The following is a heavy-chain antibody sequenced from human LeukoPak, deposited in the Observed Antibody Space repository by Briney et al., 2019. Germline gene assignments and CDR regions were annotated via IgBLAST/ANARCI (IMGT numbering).Heavy chain of an antibody. D-gene: IGHD3-3*01. CDR2: IYYSGST. CDR3: ARGYDFWSGYSPRRHGKYNWFDP. CDR1: GGSISSYY. V-gene: IGHV4-59*01. J-gene: IGHJ5*02. Sequence: ASETLSLTCTVSGGSISSYYWSWIRQPPGKGLEWLGYIYYSGSTNYNPSLKSRVTISVDTSKNQFSLKLSSVTAADTAVYYCARGYDFWSGYSPRRHGKYNWFDPWGQGTLVTVSS.